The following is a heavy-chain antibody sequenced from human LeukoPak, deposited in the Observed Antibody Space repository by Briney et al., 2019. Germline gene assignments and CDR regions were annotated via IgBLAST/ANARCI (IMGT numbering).Heavy chain of an antibody. CDR2: INPSGGST. CDR1: GGTFSSYA. D-gene: IGHD3-22*01. J-gene: IGHJ3*02. Sequence: ASVKVSCKASGGTFSSYAISWVRQAPGQGLEWMGIINPSGGSTSYAQKFQGRVTMTRDTSTSTVYMELSSLRSEDTAVYYCARSRYYYDSSAPDAFDIWGQGTMVTVSS. V-gene: IGHV1-46*01. CDR3: ARSRYYYDSSAPDAFDI.